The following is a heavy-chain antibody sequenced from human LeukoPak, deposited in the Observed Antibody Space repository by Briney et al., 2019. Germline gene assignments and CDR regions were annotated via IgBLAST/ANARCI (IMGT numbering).Heavy chain of an antibody. CDR2: LGTRGNYI. CDR1: GYSISSGYY. Sequence: PSETLSLTCAVSGYSISSGYYWGWVRQAPGKGLEWVSSLGTRGNYIYYAETLKGRLTISRDNARNSLYLQMDSLRAEDTAVYYCARVDSAYGGNSFNLFDYWGQGILVTVSS. J-gene: IGHJ4*02. V-gene: IGHV3-21*06. D-gene: IGHD4-23*01. CDR3: ARVDSAYGGNSFNLFDY.